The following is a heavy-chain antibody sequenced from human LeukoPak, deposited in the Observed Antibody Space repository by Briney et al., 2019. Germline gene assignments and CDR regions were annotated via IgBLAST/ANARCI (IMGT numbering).Heavy chain of an antibody. CDR2: IYYSGST. CDR1: GGSISSSSYY. CDR3: ARRDAFDI. Sequence: SETLSLTCTVSGGSISSSSYYWGWIRQPPGKGLEWIGSIYYSGSTYYNPSLKSRVTISVDTSKNQFPLKLSSVTAADTAVYYCARRDAFDIWGQGTMVTVSS. J-gene: IGHJ3*02. V-gene: IGHV4-39*01.